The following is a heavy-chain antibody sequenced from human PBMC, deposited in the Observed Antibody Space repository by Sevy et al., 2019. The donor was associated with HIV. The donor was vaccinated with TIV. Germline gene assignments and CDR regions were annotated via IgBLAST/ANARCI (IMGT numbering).Heavy chain of an antibody. V-gene: IGHV4-61*01. CDR1: GGSLSSGSNY. J-gene: IGHJ4*02. Sequence: SETLSLTCTVSGGSLSSGSNYWSWIRQPPGKGLEWIGYISYIGSTNYNPSLKSRVTISVDTSKNQLSLRLTSVTAADTAVYYCVRDRIAAARGYFDNWGQGTLVTVSS. CDR2: ISYIGST. D-gene: IGHD6-13*01. CDR3: VRDRIAAARGYFDN.